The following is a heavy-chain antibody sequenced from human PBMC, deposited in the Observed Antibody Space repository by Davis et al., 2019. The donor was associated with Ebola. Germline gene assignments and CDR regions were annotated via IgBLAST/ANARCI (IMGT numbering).Heavy chain of an antibody. CDR3: ARATRQYVATITNY. CDR1: GYTFTNYG. D-gene: IGHD5-12*01. Sequence: AASVKVSCKASGYTFTNYGITWVRQAPGQGLEWMGWMNPHNGNTNYAQNVQGRVTMTRDTSTSTVYMELSSLRSEDTAVYYCARATRQYVATITNYWGQGTLVTVSS. V-gene: IGHV1-18*04. CDR2: MNPHNGNT. J-gene: IGHJ4*02.